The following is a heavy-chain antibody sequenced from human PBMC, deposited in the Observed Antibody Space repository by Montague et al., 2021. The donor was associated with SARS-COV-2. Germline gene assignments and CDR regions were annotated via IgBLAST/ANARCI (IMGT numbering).Heavy chain of an antibody. D-gene: IGHD3-10*01. CDR1: GFTFNTYA. Sequence: SLRLSCATSGFTFNTYALHWVRQTPGKGLERVAVISYDGTKTYYAASVKGRFTISRDTSKNTVYLQMNSLRVEDTALYYCARERALRYYYGSGIEFWGQGTLVTVSS. V-gene: IGHV3-30*04. J-gene: IGHJ4*02. CDR3: ARERALRYYYGSGIEF. CDR2: ISYDGTKT.